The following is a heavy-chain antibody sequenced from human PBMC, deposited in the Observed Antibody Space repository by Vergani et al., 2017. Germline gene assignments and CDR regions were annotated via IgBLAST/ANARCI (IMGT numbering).Heavy chain of an antibody. D-gene: IGHD6-19*01. V-gene: IGHV1-69-2*01. CDR3: ARGQWLPTLSFDY. CDR2: VDPEDGET. J-gene: IGHJ4*02. Sequence: EVQLVQSGAEVKKPGATVKISCKVSGYTFTDYYMHWVQQAPGKGLEWMGLVDPEDGETIYAQKFQGRVTMTRDTSISTAYMELSRLRSDDTAVYYCARGQWLPTLSFDYWGQGTLVTVSS. CDR1: GYTFTDYY.